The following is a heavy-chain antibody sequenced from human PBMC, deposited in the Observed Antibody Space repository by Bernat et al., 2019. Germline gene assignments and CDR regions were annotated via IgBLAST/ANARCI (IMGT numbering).Heavy chain of an antibody. V-gene: IGHV3-23*01. CDR1: GFTFSSYA. CDR3: AKDGTGTTPIFDD. CDR2: ISGSGGST. Sequence: EVQLLESGGGLVQPGGSLRFSCAASGFTFSSYAMSWVCQAPGKGLAWVSAISGSGGSTYDADSVKGRSTISRDRSKNTLYLQMNSLRAEDTAVYYCAKDGTGTTPIFDDWGQGTLVTVSS. D-gene: IGHD1-7*01. J-gene: IGHJ4*02.